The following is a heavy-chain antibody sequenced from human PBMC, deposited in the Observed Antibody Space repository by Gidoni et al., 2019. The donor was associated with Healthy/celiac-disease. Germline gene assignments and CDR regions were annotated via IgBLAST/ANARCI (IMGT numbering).Heavy chain of an antibody. CDR1: RGSFSGYY. D-gene: IGHD6-6*01. V-gene: IGHV4-34*01. CDR2: INHSGST. J-gene: IGHJ4*02. Sequence: QVQLQQWGAGLLKPSETLSLTCAVYRGSFSGYYWSWIRQPPGKGLEWIGEINHSGSTNYNPSHKSRVTISVDTSKSQFSLKLSSVTAADTAVYYCARGGGYSSSFDYWGQGTLVTVSS. CDR3: ARGGGYSSSFDY.